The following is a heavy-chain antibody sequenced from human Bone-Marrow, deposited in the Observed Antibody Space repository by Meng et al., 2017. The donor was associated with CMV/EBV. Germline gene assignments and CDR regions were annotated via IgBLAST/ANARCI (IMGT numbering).Heavy chain of an antibody. Sequence: GESLKIPCAASGFTFSSYGMHWVRQAPGKGLEWVAVIWYDGSNKYYADSVKGRFTISRDNSKNTLYLQMNSLRAEDTAVYYCAKDESVDARGMDVWGQGTTVTVSS. CDR2: IWYDGSNK. CDR1: GFTFSSYG. V-gene: IGHV3-33*06. CDR3: AKDESVDARGMDV. J-gene: IGHJ6*02. D-gene: IGHD6-6*01.